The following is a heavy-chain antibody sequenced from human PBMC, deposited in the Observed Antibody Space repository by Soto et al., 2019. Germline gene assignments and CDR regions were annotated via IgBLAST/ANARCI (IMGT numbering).Heavy chain of an antibody. V-gene: IGHV1-69*13. CDR1: GYTFTVYY. D-gene: IGHD3-22*01. CDR2: INPNIGTA. CDR3: ARATYYYDSSSSQGAFDI. J-gene: IGHJ3*02. Sequence: SVKIACTASGYTFTVYYIPWVLQAPGQGLEWMGWINPNIGTANYAQKFQGRVTITGDESTSTAYMELSRLRSEDTAVYYCARATYYYDSSSSQGAFDIWGQGTMVTVSS.